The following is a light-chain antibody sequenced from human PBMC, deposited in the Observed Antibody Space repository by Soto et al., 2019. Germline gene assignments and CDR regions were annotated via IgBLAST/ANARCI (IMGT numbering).Light chain of an antibody. CDR2: EVS. CDR1: SSDVGDYNY. CDR3: SSYTSSSTLVV. Sequence: QSALTQPASVSGSPGQSITISCTGTSSDVGDYNYVSWYQQYPGKAPKLMIYEVSNRPSGVSNRFSGSKSGNTASLTISGLQAGDEADYYCSSYTSSSTLVVFGGGTKVTVL. J-gene: IGLJ2*01. V-gene: IGLV2-14*01.